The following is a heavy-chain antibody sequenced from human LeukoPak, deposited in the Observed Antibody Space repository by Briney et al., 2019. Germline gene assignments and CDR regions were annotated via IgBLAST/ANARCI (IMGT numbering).Heavy chain of an antibody. V-gene: IGHV3-33*06. J-gene: IGHJ4*02. CDR3: AKPGAQWELLPWFDY. D-gene: IGHD1-26*01. Sequence: GGSLRLSCAASGFTFSSYGMHWVRQAPGKGLEWVAVIWYDGSNKYYADSVKGRFTISRDNSKITLYLQMNSLRAEDTAVYYCAKPGAQWELLPWFDYWGQGTLVTVSS. CDR1: GFTFSSYG. CDR2: IWYDGSNK.